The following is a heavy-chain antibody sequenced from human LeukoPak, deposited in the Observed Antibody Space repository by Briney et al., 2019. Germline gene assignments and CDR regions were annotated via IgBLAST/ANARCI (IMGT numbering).Heavy chain of an antibody. J-gene: IGHJ4*02. CDR2: IYTSEST. CDR1: GGSISSSNYY. D-gene: IGHD1-26*01. V-gene: IGHV4-61*02. Sequence: SETLSLTCSVSGGSISSSNYYWSWIRQPAGKGLEWIGRIYTSESTNYNPSLKSRVTISVDTSRNQFSLKLSSVTAADTAMYYCARLRSPGDFDYWGQGTLVTVSS. CDR3: ARLRSPGDFDY.